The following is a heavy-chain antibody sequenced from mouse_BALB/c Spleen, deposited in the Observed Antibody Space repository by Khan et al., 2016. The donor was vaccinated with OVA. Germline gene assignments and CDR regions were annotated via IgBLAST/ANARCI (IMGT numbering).Heavy chain of an antibody. Sequence: QVQLKQSGAELARPGASVKMSCKASGYTFTSYTIHWIKERPGQGLEWIGYINPSNGYTNYNQKFKDKATLTTDKSSTTAYLQLSSLTSDDSAVYNGVRDGAYHGNDGWFAYWGQGTLVTVSA. CDR2: INPSNGYT. D-gene: IGHD2-14*01. CDR3: VRDGAYHGNDGWFAY. V-gene: IGHV1-4*01. CDR1: GYTFTSYT. J-gene: IGHJ3*01.